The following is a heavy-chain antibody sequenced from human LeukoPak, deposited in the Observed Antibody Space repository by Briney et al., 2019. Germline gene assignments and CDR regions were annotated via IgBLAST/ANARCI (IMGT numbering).Heavy chain of an antibody. CDR2: IIPIFGTA. D-gene: IGHD7-27*01. J-gene: IGHJ3*02. CDR3: ARERHLGDAFDI. Sequence: SVKVSCKASGGTFSSYAISWVRQAPGQGLEWMGGIIPIFGTANYAQKFQGRVTITADESTSTAYMELSSLRSEDTAVYYCARERHLGDAFDIWGQGTMVTVSS. V-gene: IGHV1-69*01. CDR1: GGTFSSYA.